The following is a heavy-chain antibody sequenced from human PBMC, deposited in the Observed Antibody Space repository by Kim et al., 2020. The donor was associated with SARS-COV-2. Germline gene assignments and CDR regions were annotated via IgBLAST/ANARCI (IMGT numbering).Heavy chain of an antibody. J-gene: IGHJ6*03. CDR3: TRDRESCSDSLEFYMNYYM. CDR1: DYKFIKYG. V-gene: IGHV1-18*01. Sequence: ASVKVSCKTSDYKFIKYGISWVRQAPGQGLEWLAWITPFSGGANYAPKFEDRLTLTADTSTNTAYMELRRLRSDDTATYYCTRDRESCSDSLEFYMNYYM. CDR2: ITPFSGGA. D-gene: IGHD2-15*01.